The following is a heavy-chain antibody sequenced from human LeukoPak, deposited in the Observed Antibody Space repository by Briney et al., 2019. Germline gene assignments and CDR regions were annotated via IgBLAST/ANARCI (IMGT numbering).Heavy chain of an antibody. J-gene: IGHJ4*02. CDR1: GVSLSGYY. CDR2: IKHVGGT. Sequence: SETLSLTCGVYGVSLSGYYWSWIRQPPRKGLEWIGDIKHVGGTNYNPSLEGRVIISIDTSKNQVSLNLNSVTAADTAMYYCARMRCGLTDVRCYNYWARGTLVTVSS. CDR3: ARMRCGLTDVRCYNY. D-gene: IGHD2-21*01. V-gene: IGHV4-34*01.